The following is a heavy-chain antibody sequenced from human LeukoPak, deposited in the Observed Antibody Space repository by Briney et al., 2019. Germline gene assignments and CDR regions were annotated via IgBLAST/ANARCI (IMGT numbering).Heavy chain of an antibody. CDR2: INPSSGGT. CDR1: GYTFTGAY. V-gene: IGHV1-2*02. D-gene: IGHD2-21*01. CDR3: ARVLFNSGYDF. J-gene: IGHJ4*02. Sequence: ASVKVSCKASGYTFTGAYMHWVRQAPGQGLEWMGWINPSSGGTQFAQKFQGRVTMTRDTSISTAYMELDRLRSDDTAVYYCARVLFNSGYDFWGQGTLVTVSS.